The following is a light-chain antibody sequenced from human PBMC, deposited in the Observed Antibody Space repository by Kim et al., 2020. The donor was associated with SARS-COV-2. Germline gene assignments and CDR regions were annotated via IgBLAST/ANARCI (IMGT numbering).Light chain of an antibody. CDR2: DAS. CDR3: QHRGNWTPT. Sequence: LFPGTRATSSCRASEALGNFLAWNQQRPGQATQLLIDDASLRATGIPARCSGRGSGVVFPLSIGGLGPEDFALYNRQHRGNWTPTFGQGTRLEIK. CDR1: EALGNF. V-gene: IGKV3-11*01. J-gene: IGKJ5*01.